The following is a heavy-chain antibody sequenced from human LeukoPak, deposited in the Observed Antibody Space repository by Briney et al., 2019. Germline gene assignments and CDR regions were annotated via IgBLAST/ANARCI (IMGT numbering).Heavy chain of an antibody. J-gene: IGHJ4*02. V-gene: IGHV4-61*09. D-gene: IGHD3-22*01. CDR3: ARDQYDSSGYYYFDY. CDR1: GGSISSGSYY. Sequence: PSETLSLTCTVSGGSISSGSYYWSWIRQPARKGLEWIAHIYTSGITNYNPSLKSRVTISIDTSKNQFSLKLTSVTAADTAVYYCARDQYDSSGYYYFDYWGQGTLVTVSS. CDR2: IYTSGIT.